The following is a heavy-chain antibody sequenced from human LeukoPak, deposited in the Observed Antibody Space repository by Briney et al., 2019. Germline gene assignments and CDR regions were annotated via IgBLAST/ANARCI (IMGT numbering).Heavy chain of an antibody. Sequence: SETLSLTCAVYGGSFSGYYWSWIRQPPGKGLEWIGEINHSGSTNYNPSLKSRVTISVDTSKNQSSLKLSSVTAADTAAYYGARGRRVRGVPYYYMDVWGKGTTVTVSS. CDR2: INHSGST. CDR3: ARGRRVRGVPYYYMDV. V-gene: IGHV4-34*01. D-gene: IGHD3-10*01. J-gene: IGHJ6*03. CDR1: GGSFSGYY.